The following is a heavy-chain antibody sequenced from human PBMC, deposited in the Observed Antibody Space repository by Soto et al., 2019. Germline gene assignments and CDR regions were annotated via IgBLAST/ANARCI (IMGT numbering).Heavy chain of an antibody. CDR3: ARAGDCSSTSCLNWFDP. CDR2: IYHSGST. V-gene: IGHV4-4*02. J-gene: IGHJ5*02. CDR1: GGSISSSNW. D-gene: IGHD2-2*01. Sequence: SDTLSLTCAVSGGSISSSNWWSWVRQPPGKGLEWIGEIYHSGSTNYNPSLKSRVTISVDKSKNQFSLKLSSVTAADTAVYYCARAGDCSSTSCLNWFDPWGQGTLVTVSS.